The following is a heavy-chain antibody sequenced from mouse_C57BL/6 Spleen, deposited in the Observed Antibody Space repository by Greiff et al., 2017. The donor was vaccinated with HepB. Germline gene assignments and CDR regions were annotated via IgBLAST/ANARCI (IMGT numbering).Heavy chain of an antibody. V-gene: IGHV7-3*01. J-gene: IGHJ1*03. Sequence: EVKLVESGGGLVQPGGSLSLSCAASGFTFTDYYMSWVRQPPGKALEWLGFIRNKANGYTTEYSASVKGRFTISRDNSQSILYLQMNALRAEDSATYYCASRPYYGSSYLYWYFDVWGTGTTVTVSS. D-gene: IGHD1-1*01. CDR3: ASRPYYGSSYLYWYFDV. CDR2: IRNKANGYTT. CDR1: GFTFTDYY.